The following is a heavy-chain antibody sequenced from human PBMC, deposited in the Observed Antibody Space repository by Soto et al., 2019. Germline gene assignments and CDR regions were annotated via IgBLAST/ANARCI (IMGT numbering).Heavy chain of an antibody. Sequence: EVQLVESGGGLVQPGGSLRLSCAASGFTFSDYNMIWVRQAPGKGLQWVSYIDIFSANIYYADSVRGRFTISRDNAKNSLYLQMNSLRDEDTAVYYCARDGVAEIDYWGQGTLVTVSS. V-gene: IGHV3-48*02. CDR3: ARDGVAEIDY. CDR2: IDIFSANI. D-gene: IGHD2-15*01. J-gene: IGHJ4*02. CDR1: GFTFSDYN.